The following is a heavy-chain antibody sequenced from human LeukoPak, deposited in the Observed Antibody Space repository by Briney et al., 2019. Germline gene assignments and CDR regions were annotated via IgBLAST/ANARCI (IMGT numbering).Heavy chain of an antibody. CDR3: ARGGDRRGFDY. CDR1: GDSISNVGYY. Sequence: SQTLSLTCTVAGDSISNVGYYWSWIRLHPGKGLGWVGYIYDSGTTYYSPALQSRVSISVDTSDNKFSLKLKSLTAADTAVYYCARGGDRRGFDYWGQGTLVTVSS. CDR2: IYDSGTT. V-gene: IGHV4-31*03. J-gene: IGHJ4*02. D-gene: IGHD1-14*01.